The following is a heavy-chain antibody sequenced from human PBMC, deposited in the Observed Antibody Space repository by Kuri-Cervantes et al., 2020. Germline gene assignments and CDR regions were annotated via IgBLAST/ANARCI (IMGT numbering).Heavy chain of an antibody. Sequence: GGSLRLSCAASGFTFSSYGMHWVRQAPGKGLEWVAVISYDGSNKYYADSVKGRFTISRDNSKNTLYLQMNSLRAEDTAVYYCAREETDSSSWYYYYYGMDVWGQGTTVTVSS. J-gene: IGHJ6*02. CDR3: AREETDSSSWYYYYYGMDV. D-gene: IGHD6-13*01. V-gene: IGHV3-30*19. CDR2: ISYDGSNK. CDR1: GFTFSSYG.